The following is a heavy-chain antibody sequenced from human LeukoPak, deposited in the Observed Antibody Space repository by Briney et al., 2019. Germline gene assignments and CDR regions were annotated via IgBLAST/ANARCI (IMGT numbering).Heavy chain of an antibody. CDR3: TRYYYDSSGYYPLGYYGMDV. V-gene: IGHV3-15*01. CDR1: GFTFSDYY. J-gene: IGHJ6*02. CDR2: IKSKTDGGTT. Sequence: GGSLRLSCAASGFTFSDYYMSWIRQAPGKGLEWVGRIKSKTDGGTTDYAAPVKGRFTISRDDSKNTLYLQMNSLKTEDTAVYYCTRYYYDSSGYYPLGYYGMDVWGQGTTVTVSS. D-gene: IGHD3-22*01.